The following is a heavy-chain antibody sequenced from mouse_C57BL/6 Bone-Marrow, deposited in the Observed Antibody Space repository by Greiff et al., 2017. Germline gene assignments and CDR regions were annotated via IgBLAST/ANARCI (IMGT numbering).Heavy chain of an antibody. V-gene: IGHV1-55*01. CDR1: GYTFTSYW. CDR2: IYPGGGST. Sequence: QVQLQQSGAELVKPGASVKMSCKASGYTFTSYWITWVKQRPGQGLEWIGDIYPGGGSTNYNEKFKSKATLTVDKSSSTAYMQLSSLTSEDSAVYYCAKGAYYCGRRKYYYAMDYWGQGTSVTVSS. CDR3: AKGAYYCGRRKYYYAMDY. D-gene: IGHD1-1*01. J-gene: IGHJ4*01.